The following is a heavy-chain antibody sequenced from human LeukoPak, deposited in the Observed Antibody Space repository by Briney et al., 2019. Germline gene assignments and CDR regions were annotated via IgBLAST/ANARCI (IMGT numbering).Heavy chain of an antibody. J-gene: IGHJ4*02. Sequence: ASVKVSCKASGYTFTSYAMHWVRQAPGQRLKWMGWINAGNGNTKYSQKFQGRVTITRDTSASTAYMELSSLRSEDTAVYYCARDFGSSSTGYDYWGQGTLVTVSS. CDR3: ARDFGSSSTGYDY. CDR1: GYTFTSYA. CDR2: INAGNGNT. D-gene: IGHD6-6*01. V-gene: IGHV1-3*01.